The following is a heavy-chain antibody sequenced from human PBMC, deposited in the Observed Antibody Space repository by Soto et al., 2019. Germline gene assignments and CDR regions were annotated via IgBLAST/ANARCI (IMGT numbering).Heavy chain of an antibody. J-gene: IGHJ4*02. Sequence: QVQLVQSGPEVKKPGSSVKVSCKASGGNFSDSVTSWVRQAPGQGLEWMGGIVPIFGKANLAEKFQDRVTITADESTSTAYMKLSSLRSEDTAVYYCARGRDGSNYYFDYWGQGTLVTVSS. V-gene: IGHV1-69*01. CDR2: IVPIFGKA. D-gene: IGHD3-10*01. CDR3: ARGRDGSNYYFDY. CDR1: GGNFSDSV.